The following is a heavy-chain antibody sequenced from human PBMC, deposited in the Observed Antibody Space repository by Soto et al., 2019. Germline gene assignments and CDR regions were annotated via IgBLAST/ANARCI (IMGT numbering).Heavy chain of an antibody. D-gene: IGHD1-1*01. CDR2: ISNDESIT. V-gene: IGHV3-74*01. Sequence: GGSLRLSGAASGFTFSSHWMHWVRQAPGKGLVWVSRISNDESITTYADSVKGRFTISRDNAKNTLYLQMNRLRAEDTAVYYCARSAYNSVDYWGPGTLVTVSS. CDR3: ARSAYNSVDY. CDR1: GFTFSSHW. J-gene: IGHJ4*02.